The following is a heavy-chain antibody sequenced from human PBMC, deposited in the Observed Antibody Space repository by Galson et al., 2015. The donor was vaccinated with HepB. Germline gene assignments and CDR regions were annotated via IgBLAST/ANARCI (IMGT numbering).Heavy chain of an antibody. J-gene: IGHJ4*02. CDR3: ARDLGVGDVYYFDS. Sequence: SLRLSCAASGFRFSDYSMNWVRQAPGKGLEWVSSISGSRSYISYADSVKGRFTISRDNAKNSVYLQMTSLRADDTAVYYCARDLGVGDVYYFDSWGQGTLVTVSS. CDR1: GFRFSDYS. CDR2: ISGSRSYI. D-gene: IGHD1-26*01. V-gene: IGHV3-21*01.